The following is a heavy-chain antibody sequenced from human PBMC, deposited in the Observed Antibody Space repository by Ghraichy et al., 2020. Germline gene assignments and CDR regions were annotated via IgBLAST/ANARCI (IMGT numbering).Heavy chain of an antibody. V-gene: IGHV3-23*01. CDR3: AKGYSSSFRTGYFDC. Sequence: GSLRLSCAASGFTFSSSAMSWVRQAPGKGLEWVSVISGSGGSTYSADSVKGRFTISRDNSKNTVYLQMNSLRAEDTAVYYCAKGYSSSFRTGYFDCWGQGTLVTVSS. J-gene: IGHJ4*02. D-gene: IGHD6-13*01. CDR1: GFTFSSSA. CDR2: ISGSGGST.